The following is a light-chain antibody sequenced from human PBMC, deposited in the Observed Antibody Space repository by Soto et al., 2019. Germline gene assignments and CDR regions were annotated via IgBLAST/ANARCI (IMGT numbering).Light chain of an antibody. CDR1: SSDVGGYNY. J-gene: IGLJ1*01. CDR3: SSYTSSSPPLYV. V-gene: IGLV2-14*01. Sequence: QSVLTQPASLSGSPGQSSTISCTGTSSDVGGYNYVSWYQQHPGKAPKLMIYDVSNRPSGVSNRFSGSKSGNTASLTISGLQAEDEADYSCSSYTSSSPPLYVFGPGTKVPVL. CDR2: DVS.